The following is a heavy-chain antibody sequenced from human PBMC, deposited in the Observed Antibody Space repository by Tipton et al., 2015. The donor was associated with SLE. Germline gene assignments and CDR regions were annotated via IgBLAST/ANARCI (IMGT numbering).Heavy chain of an antibody. CDR1: GYTFTDYY. J-gene: IGHJ6*02. CDR2: INPNSGGA. CDR3: SRGDQEGYYSYNMDV. V-gene: IGHV1-2*06. Sequence: QLVQSGAEVKKPGASVKVSCQASGYTFTDYYIHWVRQAPGQGLEWMGRINPNSGGAISAQKFQGRVTMSRDTSSSTVYMELDSLTSDDTAVYYCSRGDQEGYYSYNMDVWGQGTTVTVSS.